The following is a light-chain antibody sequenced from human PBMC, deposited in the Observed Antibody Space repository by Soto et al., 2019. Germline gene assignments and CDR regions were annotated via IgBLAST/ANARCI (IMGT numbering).Light chain of an antibody. CDR3: QKYNIAPL. V-gene: IGKV1-39*01. J-gene: IGKJ4*01. CDR1: QSISSY. CDR2: AAS. Sequence: DIQMTQSTSSLSASIGDRVTITCRASQSISSYLNWYQQKPGKAPKLLIYAASSLQSGVPSRFSGSRSGTDFTLTISSLQPEDVAIYYCQKYNIAPLFGGGTMVDIK.